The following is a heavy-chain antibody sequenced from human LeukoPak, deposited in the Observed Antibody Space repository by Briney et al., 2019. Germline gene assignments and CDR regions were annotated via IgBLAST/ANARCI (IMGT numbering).Heavy chain of an antibody. J-gene: IGHJ6*03. CDR3: ARELYDYAYYYYYMDV. D-gene: IGHD4-17*01. Sequence: GGSLRLSCAASGFTFSSYGMHWVRQAPGKGLEWVAFIRYDGSNKYYADSVKGRFTISRDNSKNTLYLQMNSLRAEDTAVYYCARELYDYAYYYYYMDVWGKGTTVTVSS. CDR2: IRYDGSNK. CDR1: GFTFSSYG. V-gene: IGHV3-30*02.